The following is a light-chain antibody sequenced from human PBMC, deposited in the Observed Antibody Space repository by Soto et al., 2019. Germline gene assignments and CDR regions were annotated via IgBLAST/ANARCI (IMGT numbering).Light chain of an antibody. J-gene: IGKJ4*01. Sequence: DVRMTQSPSSLSASVGDTITITCRASRTINTYLNWFQQKLGEPPRLLIYGASTLHDGVPSRFSGSGSGADFTLTISGLQPEDFASYHCQQTYSDISFGGGTKVDIK. CDR3: QQTYSDIS. CDR1: RTINTY. CDR2: GAS. V-gene: IGKV1-39*01.